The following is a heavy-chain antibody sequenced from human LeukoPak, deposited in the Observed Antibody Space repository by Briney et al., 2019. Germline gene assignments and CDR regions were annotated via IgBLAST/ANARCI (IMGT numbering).Heavy chain of an antibody. Sequence: GGSLRLSCAASGFTFSSYAMHWVRQAPGKGLEWVSYISSSSSTIYYADSVKGRFTISRDNAENSLYLQMNSLRAEDTAVYYCAREDGFAFLLDWGQGTLVTVSS. CDR2: ISSSSSTI. CDR3: AREDGFAFLLD. V-gene: IGHV3-48*04. J-gene: IGHJ4*02. CDR1: GFTFSSYA. D-gene: IGHD3-3*02.